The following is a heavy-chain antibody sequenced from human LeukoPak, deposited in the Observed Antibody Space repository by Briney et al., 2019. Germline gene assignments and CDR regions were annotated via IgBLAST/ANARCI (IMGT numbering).Heavy chain of an antibody. J-gene: IGHJ4*02. V-gene: IGHV1-46*01. Sequence: GASVKVSCKPSGYTFTSYYMHWVRQAPGHGLEWMGIINPSGGSTSYAQKFQGRVTMTRDTSTSTVYMELSGLRSEDTAVYYCASHWGNWNDLHYWGQGTLVTVS. D-gene: IGHD1-1*01. CDR3: ASHWGNWNDLHY. CDR1: GYTFTSYY. CDR2: INPSGGST.